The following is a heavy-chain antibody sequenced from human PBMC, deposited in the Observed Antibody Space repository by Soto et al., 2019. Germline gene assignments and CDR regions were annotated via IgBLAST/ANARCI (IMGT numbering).Heavy chain of an antibody. V-gene: IGHV6-1*01. CDR1: GDSVSSNSAA. CDR3: SSSADDTNWFDP. Sequence: SQTLSLTCAISGDSVSSNSAAWNWIRQSPSRGLEWLGGTYYRSKWYNDYAVSVKSRITINPDTSKNQFSLQLNSVTPEDTAVYYCSSSADDTNWFDPWGQGTLVTVSS. D-gene: IGHD6-6*01. CDR2: TYYRSKWYN. J-gene: IGHJ5*02.